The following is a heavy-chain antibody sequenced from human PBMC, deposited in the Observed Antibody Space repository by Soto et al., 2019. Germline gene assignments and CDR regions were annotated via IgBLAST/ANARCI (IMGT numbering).Heavy chain of an antibody. J-gene: IGHJ4*02. CDR2: ISSSSSYI. Sequence: GGSLRLSCAASGFTFSSYSMNWVRQAPGKGLEWVSSISSSSSYIYYADSVKGRFTISRDNAKNSLYLQMNSLRAGDTALYCCAVGCVRGVIRGGNFDYWGQGTLVTVSS. CDR1: GFTFSSYS. D-gene: IGHD3-10*02. CDR3: AVGCVRGVIRGGNFDY. V-gene: IGHV3-21*01.